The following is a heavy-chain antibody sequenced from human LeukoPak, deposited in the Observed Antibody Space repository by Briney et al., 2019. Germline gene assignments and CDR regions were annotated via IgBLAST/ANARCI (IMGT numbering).Heavy chain of an antibody. CDR2: ISSSSSYI. CDR3: ARDENPYAEIEY. D-gene: IGHD4-17*01. CDR1: GFTFSSYS. J-gene: IGHJ4*02. Sequence: GGSLRLSCAASGFTFSSYSMNWVRQAPGKGLEWVSSISSSSSYIYYADSVKGRFTISRDNAKNSLYLQMNSLRAEDTAVYYCARDENPYAEIEYWGQGTLVTVSS. V-gene: IGHV3-21*01.